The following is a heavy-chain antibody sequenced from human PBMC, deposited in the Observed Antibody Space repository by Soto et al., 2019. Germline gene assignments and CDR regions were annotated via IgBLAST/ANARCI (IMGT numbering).Heavy chain of an antibody. Sequence: GGSLRLSCVGSGFTFSSYGMHWVRQAPGKGLECVAVISDTGSSHYYAASVEGRFTISRENSKNTLSLHMDRLRVEDTAVYYCEKDRGGDCPDNSCYFGADYWGQGTPVTVSS. J-gene: IGHJ4*02. D-gene: IGHD2-2*01. V-gene: IGHV3-30*18. CDR3: EKDRGGDCPDNSCYFGADY. CDR2: ISDTGSSH. CDR1: GFTFSSYG.